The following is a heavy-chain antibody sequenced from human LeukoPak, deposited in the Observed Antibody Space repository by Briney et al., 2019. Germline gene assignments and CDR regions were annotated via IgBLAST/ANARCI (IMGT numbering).Heavy chain of an antibody. CDR2: IYYSGST. J-gene: IGHJ3*02. D-gene: IGHD3-10*01. CDR3: ARGPLGELFNDAFDI. V-gene: IGHV4-59*01. CDR1: GGSISSYY. Sequence: PSETLSLTCTVSGGSISSYYWSWIRQPPGKGLEWIGYIYYSGSTNYNPSLKSRITISVGTSKNQFSLKLSSVTAADTAVYYCARGPLGELFNDAFDIWGQGTMVTVSS.